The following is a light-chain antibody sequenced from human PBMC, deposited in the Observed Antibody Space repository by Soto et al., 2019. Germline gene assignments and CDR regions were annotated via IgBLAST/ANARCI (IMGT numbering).Light chain of an antibody. Sequence: DIQMTQSPSTLSASVVDRVTITFRASESISRWLAWYQQKPGKAPKLLIHRASTLETGVPSRISGSGSGTDFTLTISNLQPDDFATYYCQQYKSYSPYTFGQGTKVDIK. CDR1: ESISRW. V-gene: IGKV1-5*03. J-gene: IGKJ2*01. CDR2: RAS. CDR3: QQYKSYSPYT.